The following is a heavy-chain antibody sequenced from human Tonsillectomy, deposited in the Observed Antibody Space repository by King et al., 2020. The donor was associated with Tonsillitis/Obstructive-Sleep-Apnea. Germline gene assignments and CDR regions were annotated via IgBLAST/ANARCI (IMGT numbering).Heavy chain of an antibody. CDR2: INAGNGNT. V-gene: IGHV1-3*01. CDR3: ARRVATITLHY. D-gene: IGHD5-12*01. CDR1: GYTFTSYA. J-gene: IGHJ4*02. Sequence: AQLVQSGAEVKKPGASVKVSCKASGYTFTSYAMHWVRQAPGQRLEWMGWINAGNGNTKYSQKFQGRVTITRDTSASTAYMELSSLRSEDTAVYYCARRVATITLHYWGQGTLVTVSS.